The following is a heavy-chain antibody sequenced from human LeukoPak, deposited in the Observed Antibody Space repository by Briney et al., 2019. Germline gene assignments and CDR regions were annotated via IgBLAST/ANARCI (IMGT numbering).Heavy chain of an antibody. CDR3: AKEYGEGYQSNTPFDY. D-gene: IGHD3-10*01. J-gene: IGHJ4*02. Sequence: GRSLRLSCAASGFTFDDYAMHWVRQAPGKGLEWVSGISWNSGSIGYADSVKGRFTISRDNAKNSLYLQMNSLRAEDTALYYCAKEYGEGYQSNTPFDYWGRGTLVTVSS. CDR2: ISWNSGSI. CDR1: GFTFDDYA. V-gene: IGHV3-9*01.